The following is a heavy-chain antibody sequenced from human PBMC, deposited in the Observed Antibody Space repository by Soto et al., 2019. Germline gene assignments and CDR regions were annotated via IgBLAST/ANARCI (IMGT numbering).Heavy chain of an antibody. CDR2: IYYSGST. D-gene: IGHD4-17*01. V-gene: IGHV4-59*08. CDR1: GGSISSYY. Sequence: PSETLSLTCTVSGGSISSYYWSWIRQPPGKGLEWIGYIYYSGSTNYNPSLKSRVTISVDTSKNQFSLKLSSVTAADTAVYYCARHRGNEYGEDYWGQGNLVTGS. J-gene: IGHJ4*02. CDR3: ARHRGNEYGEDY.